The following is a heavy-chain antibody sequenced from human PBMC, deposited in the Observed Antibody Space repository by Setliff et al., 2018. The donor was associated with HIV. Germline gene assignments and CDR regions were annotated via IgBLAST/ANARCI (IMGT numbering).Heavy chain of an antibody. Sequence: ASVKVSCKASGYTFSNSDINWVRQAPGQGLEWMGWMNPKSGNTGYAQKFQGRVTMTSDTATNTAFLELKSLTSDDTAVYYCVSRQLGGVDFWGQGTLVTVSS. CDR1: GYTFSNSD. D-gene: IGHD2-8*02. CDR3: VSRQLGGVDF. CDR2: MNPKSGNT. J-gene: IGHJ4*02. V-gene: IGHV1-8*02.